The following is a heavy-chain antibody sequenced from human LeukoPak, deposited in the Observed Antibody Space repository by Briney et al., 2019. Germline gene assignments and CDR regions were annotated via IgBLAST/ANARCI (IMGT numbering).Heavy chain of an antibody. V-gene: IGHV3-7*01. CDR3: ARQYYDYWSGFDY. D-gene: IGHD3-3*01. CDR2: IKQDGSEK. Sequence: GGSLRLSCAGSRFTFSGYWMSWVRQAPGKGLEWVANIKQDGSEKYYVDSGKGRFTISRDNAENSLYLQMNSLRAEDTAVYYCARQYYDYWSGFDYWGQGTLVTVSS. CDR1: RFTFSGYW. J-gene: IGHJ4*02.